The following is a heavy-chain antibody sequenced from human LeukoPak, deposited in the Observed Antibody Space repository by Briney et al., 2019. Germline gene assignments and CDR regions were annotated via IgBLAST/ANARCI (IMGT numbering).Heavy chain of an antibody. J-gene: IGHJ4*02. Sequence: GGSLRLSCAASGYTFGSYWMYWVRQAPGKGLVWVSRINNGGSSTIYADSVKGRFTISRDNAKNTLYLQMNSLRDDDTAVYYCVRDNGGEHLWGQGTLVTVSS. D-gene: IGHD3-16*01. V-gene: IGHV3-74*01. CDR1: GYTFGSYW. CDR3: VRDNGGEHL. CDR2: INNGGSST.